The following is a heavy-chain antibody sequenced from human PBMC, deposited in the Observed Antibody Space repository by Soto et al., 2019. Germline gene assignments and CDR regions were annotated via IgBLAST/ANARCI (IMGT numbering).Heavy chain of an antibody. V-gene: IGHV4-61*01. Sequence: PSETLSLTCTVSGGSVSSGSYYWSWIRQPPGRGLEWIGYIYYSGSTNYNPSLKSRVTISVDTSKNQFSLKLSSVTAADTAVYYCVRGVVVEEVWFDPWGQGTLVTVPQ. CDR3: VRGVVVEEVWFDP. CDR1: GGSVSSGSYY. CDR2: IYYSGST. D-gene: IGHD3-22*01. J-gene: IGHJ5*02.